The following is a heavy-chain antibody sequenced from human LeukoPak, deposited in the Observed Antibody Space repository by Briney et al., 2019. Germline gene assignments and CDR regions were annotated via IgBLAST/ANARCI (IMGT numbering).Heavy chain of an antibody. D-gene: IGHD6-13*01. V-gene: IGHV4-59*01. CDR3: AREDYSSSWYYFDY. CDR1: GGSISSYY. J-gene: IGHJ4*02. Sequence: SETLSLTCTVSGGSISSYYWSWIRQPPGKGLEWIGYIYESGSTNYNPSLKSRVTISVDTSKNQFSLKLSSVTAADTAVYYCAREDYSSSWYYFDYWGQGTLVTVSS. CDR2: IYESGST.